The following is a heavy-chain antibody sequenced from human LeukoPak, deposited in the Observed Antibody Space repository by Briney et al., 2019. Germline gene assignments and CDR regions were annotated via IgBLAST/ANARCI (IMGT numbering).Heavy chain of an antibody. CDR2: INHSGST. J-gene: IGHJ4*02. V-gene: IGHV4-34*01. CDR3: ARAHPGGPADIVVVPAALNFDY. Sequence: SETLSLTCAVYGGSFSGYYWSWIRQPPGKGLEWIGEINHSGSTNYNPSLKSRVTISVDTSKNQFSLKLSSVTAADTAVYYCARAHPGGPADIVVVPAALNFDYWGQGTLVTGSS. D-gene: IGHD2-2*01. CDR1: GGSFSGYY.